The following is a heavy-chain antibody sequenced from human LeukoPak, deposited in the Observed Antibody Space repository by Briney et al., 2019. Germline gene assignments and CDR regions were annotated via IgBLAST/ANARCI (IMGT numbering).Heavy chain of an antibody. CDR2: IYYSGST. J-gene: IGHJ4*02. CDR3: ADFPVVNSALDY. Sequence: PSETLSLTCTVSGGSISSSSYYWGWIRQPPGKGLEWIGSIYYSGSTYYNPSLKSRVTISVDTSKNQFSLKLSSVTAADTAVYYCADFPVVNSALDYWGQGTLVTVSS. D-gene: IGHD4-23*01. V-gene: IGHV4-39*07. CDR1: GGSISSSSYY.